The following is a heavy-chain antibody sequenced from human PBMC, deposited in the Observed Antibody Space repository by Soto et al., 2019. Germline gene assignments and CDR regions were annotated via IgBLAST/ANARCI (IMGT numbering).Heavy chain of an antibody. D-gene: IGHD3-3*01. J-gene: IGHJ6*02. V-gene: IGHV1-69*13. CDR3: AGRPSAYDFWSGYPSQYYYYGMDV. Sequence: SVKVSCKASGGTFSSYAISWVRQAPGQGLEWMGGIIPIFGTANYAQKFQGRVTITADESASTAYMELSSLRSEDTAVYYCAGRPSAYDFWSGYPSQYYYYGMDVWGQGTTVTVSS. CDR2: IIPIFGTA. CDR1: GGTFSSYA.